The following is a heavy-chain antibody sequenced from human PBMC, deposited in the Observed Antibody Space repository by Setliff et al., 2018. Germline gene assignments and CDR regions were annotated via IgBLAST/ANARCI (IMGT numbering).Heavy chain of an antibody. Sequence: LSLTCAVSGGSISSGSYYWSWIRQPAGKGLEWVGRLHTSGSTNYNPSLKSRATISIDTSKNQFSLRLTSVTAADTAVYYCARVDFTMLQGVLGQWGQGTLVTVSS. J-gene: IGHJ1*01. V-gene: IGHV4-61*02. CDR3: ARVDFTMLQGVLGQ. CDR1: GGSISSGSYY. CDR2: LHTSGST. D-gene: IGHD3-10*01.